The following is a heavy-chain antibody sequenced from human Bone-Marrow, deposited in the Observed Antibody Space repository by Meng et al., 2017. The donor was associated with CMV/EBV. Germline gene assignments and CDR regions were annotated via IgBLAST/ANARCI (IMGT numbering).Heavy chain of an antibody. CDR3: AREEMTIFGVVIMGYYYYGMDV. Sequence: GESLKISCAASGFTFSSYWMSWVRQAPGKGLEWVANIKQDGSEKYYVDSVKGRFTISRDNAKNSLYLQMNSLRAEDTAVYYCAREEMTIFGVVIMGYYYYGMDVWGQGTTVTVSS. J-gene: IGHJ6*02. CDR2: IKQDGSEK. CDR1: GFTFSSYW. V-gene: IGHV3-7*01. D-gene: IGHD3-3*01.